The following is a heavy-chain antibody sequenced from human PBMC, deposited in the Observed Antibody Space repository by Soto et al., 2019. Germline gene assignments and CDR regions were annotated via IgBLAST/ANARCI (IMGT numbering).Heavy chain of an antibody. J-gene: IGHJ4*02. D-gene: IGHD6-13*01. CDR2: IKQDGSEK. CDR3: ARDRRYSSSWYPSSPFDY. Sequence: GGSLRLSCAASGFTFSSYWMSWVRQAPGKGLEWVANIKQDGSEKYYVDSVKGRFTISRDNAKNSLYLQMNSLRAEDTAVYYCARDRRYSSSWYPSSPFDYWGQGTLVTVSS. V-gene: IGHV3-7*01. CDR1: GFTFSSYW.